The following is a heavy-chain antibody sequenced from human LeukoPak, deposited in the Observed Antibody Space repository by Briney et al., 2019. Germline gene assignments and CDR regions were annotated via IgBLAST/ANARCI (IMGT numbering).Heavy chain of an antibody. J-gene: IGHJ4*02. CDR1: GAAISSYY. Sequence: SETLSLTCTVYGAAISSYYWGWIRQPAGKGLEWIGRISTSGSSNYNPSFKSRVTMSVDTAKNQFSLRLRSVTAADTAVYYCARYNDYSGQGTLVTVSS. V-gene: IGHV4-59*10. CDR3: ARYNDY. CDR2: ISTSGSS.